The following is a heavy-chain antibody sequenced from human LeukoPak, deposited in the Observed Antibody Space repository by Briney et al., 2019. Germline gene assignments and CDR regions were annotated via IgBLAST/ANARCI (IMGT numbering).Heavy chain of an antibody. D-gene: IGHD2/OR15-2a*01. V-gene: IGHV3-23*01. CDR2: ISGSGGST. Sequence: PGGSLRLSCTASGFTFSTYAMSWVRQAPGKGLEWVSAISGSGGSTYYADSVKGRFTISRDNSKNTLYLQMNSLRAEDTAVYYCAKASSRIVPPFDYWGQGTLVTVSS. CDR3: AKASSRIVPPFDY. CDR1: GFTFSTYA. J-gene: IGHJ4*02.